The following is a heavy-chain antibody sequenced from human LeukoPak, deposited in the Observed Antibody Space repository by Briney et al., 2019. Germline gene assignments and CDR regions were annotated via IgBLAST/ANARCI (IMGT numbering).Heavy chain of an antibody. D-gene: IGHD6-6*01. J-gene: IGHJ4*02. CDR3: ARDVWYSSSSS. CDR1: GFLFRAYA. CDR2: ITITDGGA. V-gene: IGHV3-23*01. Sequence: GGSLRLSCEASGFLFRAYAMSWVRQAPGKGLEWLSTITITDGGAYYIDSVKGRFTMSRDNSKNTLYLQMNSLRAEDTAVYYCARDVWYSSSSSWGQGTLVTVSS.